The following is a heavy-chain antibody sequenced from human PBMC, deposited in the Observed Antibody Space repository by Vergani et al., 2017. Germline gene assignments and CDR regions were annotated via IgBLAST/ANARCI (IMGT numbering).Heavy chain of an antibody. CDR3: ARERIPSIAARPRYYYYGMDV. CDR2: IIPILGIA. J-gene: IGHJ6*02. D-gene: IGHD6-6*01. CDR1: GGTFSSYA. Sequence: QVQLVQSGAEVKKPGSSVKVSCKASGGTFSSYAISWVRQAPGQGLEWMGRIIPILGIANYAQKFQGRVTITADKSTSTAYMELSSLRSEDTAVYYCARERIPSIAARPRYYYYGMDVWGQGTTVTVSS. V-gene: IGHV1-69*04.